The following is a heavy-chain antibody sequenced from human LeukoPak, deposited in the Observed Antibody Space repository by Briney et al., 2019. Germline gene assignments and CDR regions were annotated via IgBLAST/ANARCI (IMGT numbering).Heavy chain of an antibody. CDR2: ISSSGSTI. Sequence: GGSLRLSCAASGFPFISYEMNWVRQAPGKGLEWVSYISSSGSTIYYADSVKGRFTISRDKAKNSLYLQMNSLRAEDTAVYYCAELGITMIGGVWGKGTTVTISS. CDR1: GFPFISYE. D-gene: IGHD3-10*02. V-gene: IGHV3-48*03. J-gene: IGHJ6*04. CDR3: AELGITMIGGV.